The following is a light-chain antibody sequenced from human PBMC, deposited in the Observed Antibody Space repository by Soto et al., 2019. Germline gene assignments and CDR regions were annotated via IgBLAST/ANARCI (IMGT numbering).Light chain of an antibody. CDR2: AAS. Sequence: DIQMTQTPLSLSASVGDRVTITCRASQNIYINLNWYQQKPGKASQLLIYAASTLRSGVPSMFSGSGSGTAVALAIIRLPPVDSATCYCQQTYGTLTFGGGTKVQI. V-gene: IGKV1-39*01. CDR3: QQTYGTLT. J-gene: IGKJ4*01. CDR1: QNIYIN.